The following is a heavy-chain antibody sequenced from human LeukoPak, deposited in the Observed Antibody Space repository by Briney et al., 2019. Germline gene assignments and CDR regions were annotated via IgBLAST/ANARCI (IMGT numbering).Heavy chain of an antibody. CDR1: GFTLSNSW. Sequence: GGSLRLSCAASGFTLSNSWVSWARQAPGKGLEWVSAISGSGGSTYYADSVKGRFTISRDNSKNTLYLQMNSLRAEDTAVYYCAKRVIHSSNWFDPWGQGTLVTVSS. CDR3: AKRVIHSSNWFDP. J-gene: IGHJ5*02. V-gene: IGHV3-23*01. D-gene: IGHD3-10*01. CDR2: ISGSGGST.